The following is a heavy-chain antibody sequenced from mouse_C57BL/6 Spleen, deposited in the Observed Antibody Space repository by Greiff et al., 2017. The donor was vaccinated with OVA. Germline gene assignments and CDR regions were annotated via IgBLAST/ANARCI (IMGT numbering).Heavy chain of an antibody. CDR2: IHPNSGST. V-gene: IGHV1-64*01. CDR1: GYTFTSYW. D-gene: IGHD2-5*01. Sequence: VQLQQPGAELVKPGASVKLSCKASGYTFTSYWMHWVKQRPGQGLEWIGMIHPNSGSTNYNEKFKSKATLTVDKSSSTAYMQLSSLTSEDSAVYYCFYSNYLEGFDYWGQGTTLTVSS. CDR3: FYSNYLEGFDY. J-gene: IGHJ2*01.